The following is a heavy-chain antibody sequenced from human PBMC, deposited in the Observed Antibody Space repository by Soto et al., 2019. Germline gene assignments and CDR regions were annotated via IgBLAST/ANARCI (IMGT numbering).Heavy chain of an antibody. CDR1: GFTFSSYA. Sequence: GSLRLSCAGSGFTFSSYALSWVRQAPGKGLEWVSGISGSAGGTYYADSVKGRFTISRDNSKNTLYLQMNSLRPEDTAVYYCAKGLAYCGGDCYSGYYYVMDVWGQGTTVTVSS. D-gene: IGHD2-21*02. V-gene: IGHV3-23*01. CDR2: ISGSAGGT. CDR3: AKGLAYCGGDCYSGYYYVMDV. J-gene: IGHJ6*02.